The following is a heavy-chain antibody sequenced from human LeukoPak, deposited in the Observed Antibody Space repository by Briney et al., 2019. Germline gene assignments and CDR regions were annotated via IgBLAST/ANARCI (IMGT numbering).Heavy chain of an antibody. CDR1: GNYW. J-gene: IGHJ4*02. CDR2: INSDGSWT. CDR3: VSFYETY. D-gene: IGHD2/OR15-2a*01. V-gene: IGHV3-74*01. Sequence: GGSLRLSCAASGNYWMHWVRQAPGKGLVWVSHINSDGSWTSYADSVKGRFTIPKDNAKNTVYLQMNNLGAEDTAVYYCVSFYETYWGRGTLVTVSS.